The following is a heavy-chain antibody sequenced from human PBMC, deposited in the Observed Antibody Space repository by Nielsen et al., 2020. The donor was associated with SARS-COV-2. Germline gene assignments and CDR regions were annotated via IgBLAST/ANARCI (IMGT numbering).Heavy chain of an antibody. CDR3: SSDSKSYNYYHYYGMDV. J-gene: IGHJ6*02. CDR2: ISYDGSNK. Sequence: GGSLRLSCAASGFTFSSYGMHWVRHAPAKGLEWVAAISYDGSNKYYADSVKGRFTISRDNSTNTLYPQMNSLRAEDTDVYYCSSDSKSYNYYHYYGMDVWVQGTTVTVSS. V-gene: IGHV3-30*03. CDR1: GFTFSSYG. D-gene: IGHD3-22*01.